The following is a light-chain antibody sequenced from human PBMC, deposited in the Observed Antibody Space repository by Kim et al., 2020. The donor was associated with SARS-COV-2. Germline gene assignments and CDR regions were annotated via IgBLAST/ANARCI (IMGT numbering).Light chain of an antibody. J-gene: IGKJ1*01. Sequence: EIVMTQSPATLSVSPGERATLSCRASQSISSNLAWYQHKPGQAPRLLIHGASTRATGIPARFSGSGSGTEFTLTISSLQSEDFAVYYCQQYNNWLSWTFGQGTKVEIK. V-gene: IGKV3-15*01. CDR1: QSISSN. CDR3: QQYNNWLSWT. CDR2: GAS.